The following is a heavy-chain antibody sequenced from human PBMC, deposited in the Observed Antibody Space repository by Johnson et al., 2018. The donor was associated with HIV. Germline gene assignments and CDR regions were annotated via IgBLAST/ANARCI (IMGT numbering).Heavy chain of an antibody. CDR1: GFTFSSYS. CDR2: ISYDGSNK. Sequence: QVQVVESGGGVVQPGRSLRLSCAASGFTFSSYSMHWVRQAPGKGLEWVAVISYDGSNKYYVDSVKGRFTISSDTSKNTLYLQMNSLRAEDTALYYCARGGGCGGDCYLGYDAFDIWGQGTMVTVSS. J-gene: IGHJ3*02. D-gene: IGHD2-21*01. CDR3: ARGGGCGGDCYLGYDAFDI. V-gene: IGHV3-30*04.